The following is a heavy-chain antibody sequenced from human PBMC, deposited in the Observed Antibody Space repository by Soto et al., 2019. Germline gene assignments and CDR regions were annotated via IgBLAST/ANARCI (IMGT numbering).Heavy chain of an antibody. CDR2: IYYSGST. D-gene: IGHD2-15*01. V-gene: IGHV4-61*01. CDR1: GGSVSSGSYY. J-gene: IGHJ6*02. Sequence: SETLSLTCTVSGGSVSSGSYYWSWIRQPPGKGLEWIGYIYYSGSTNYNPSLKSRVTISVDTSKNQFSLKLSSVTAADTAVYYCARDRILQGYCSGGSCYETSNYYYYYGMDVWGQGTTVTVS. CDR3: ARDRILQGYCSGGSCYETSNYYYYYGMDV.